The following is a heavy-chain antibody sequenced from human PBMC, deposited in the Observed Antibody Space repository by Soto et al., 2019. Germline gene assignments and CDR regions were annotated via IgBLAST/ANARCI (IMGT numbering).Heavy chain of an antibody. CDR1: GGSVSSGSYY. CDR3: ARQASGYYYGWFDP. J-gene: IGHJ5*02. Sequence: SETLSLTCTVSGGSVSSGSYYWSWIRQPPEKGLEWIGFIYYSGIANYNPSLKSRVTMSVDTSNNQFSLKLSSVTAADTAVYYCARQASGYYYGWFDPWGQGTLVTVSS. CDR2: IYYSGIA. V-gene: IGHV4-61*01. D-gene: IGHD3-22*01.